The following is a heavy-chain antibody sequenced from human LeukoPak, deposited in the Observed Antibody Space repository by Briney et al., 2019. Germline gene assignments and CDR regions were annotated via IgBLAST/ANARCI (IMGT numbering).Heavy chain of an antibody. J-gene: IGHJ4*02. CDR3: AREGRWLQLDY. CDR2: ISPSGA. V-gene: IGHV3-23*01. CDR1: GFTFSSFA. D-gene: IGHD5-24*01. Sequence: GGSLRLSCVVSGFTFSSFAMNWVRQAPEKGLEWVSSISPSGAFYADSVKGRFTISRDNSKNTLYLQMNSLRAEDTAVYYCAREGRWLQLDYWGQGTLVTVSS.